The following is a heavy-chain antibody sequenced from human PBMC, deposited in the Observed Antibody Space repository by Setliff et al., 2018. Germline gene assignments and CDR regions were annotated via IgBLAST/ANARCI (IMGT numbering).Heavy chain of an antibody. CDR1: GDSISSRPFY. J-gene: IGHJ4*02. D-gene: IGHD2-15*01. CDR3: ARDRVVVLAGRRGFYFDY. V-gene: IGHV4-61*02. CDR2: LYTSGDT. Sequence: SETLSLTCTASGDSISSRPFYWTWIRQPAGKGLEWIGRLYTSGDTNYNPSLKSRVSMSLDTSKNQFSLKLSSVTAADTAVYYCARDRVVVLAGRRGFYFDYWGQGTLVTVSS.